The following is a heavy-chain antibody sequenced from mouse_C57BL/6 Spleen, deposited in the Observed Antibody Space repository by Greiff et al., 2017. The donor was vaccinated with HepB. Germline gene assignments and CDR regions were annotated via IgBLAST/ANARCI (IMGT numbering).Heavy chain of an antibody. J-gene: IGHJ3*01. D-gene: IGHD2-4*01. Sequence: VQLKESGGGSVKPGGSLKLSCAASGFTFSSYAMSWVRQTPEKRLEWVATISDGGSYTYYPDNVKGRFTISRDNAKNNLYLQMSHLKSEDTAMYYCASYDYDDGAWFAYWGQGTLVTVSA. CDR2: ISDGGSYT. V-gene: IGHV5-4*01. CDR3: ASYDYDDGAWFAY. CDR1: GFTFSSYA.